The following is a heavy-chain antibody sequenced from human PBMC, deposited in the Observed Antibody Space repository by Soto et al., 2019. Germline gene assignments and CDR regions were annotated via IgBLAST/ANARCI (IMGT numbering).Heavy chain of an antibody. J-gene: IGHJ4*02. CDR1: GYTFTSYG. Sequence: SVKVSCKASGYTFTSYGISWVRQAPGQGLEWMGWISRFLGVANYAQKFQGRVTITADKSTSTAYMELSSLRSEDTAVYYCASDSAAGTEDYWGQGTLVTSPQ. CDR2: ISRFLGVA. D-gene: IGHD6-13*01. V-gene: IGHV1-69*10. CDR3: ASDSAAGTEDY.